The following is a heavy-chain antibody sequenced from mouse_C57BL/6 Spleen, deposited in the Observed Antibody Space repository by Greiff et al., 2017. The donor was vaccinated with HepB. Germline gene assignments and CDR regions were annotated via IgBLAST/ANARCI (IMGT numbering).Heavy chain of an antibody. CDR1: EYEFPSPD. J-gene: IGHJ3*01. V-gene: IGHV5-2*01. CDR2: INSDGGST. D-gene: IGHD1-1*01. Sequence: DVKLVESGGGLVQPGESLKLSCESNEYEFPSPDMSWVRKTPEKRLELVAAINSDGGSTYYPDTMERRFIISRDNTKKTLYLQMSSLRSEDTALYYCARGGYGSPWFAYWGQGTLVTVSA. CDR3: ARGGYGSPWFAY.